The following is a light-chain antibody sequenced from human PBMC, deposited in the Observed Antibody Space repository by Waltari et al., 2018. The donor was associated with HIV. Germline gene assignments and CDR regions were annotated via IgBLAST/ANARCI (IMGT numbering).Light chain of an antibody. V-gene: IGKV1-39*01. Sequence: DIQMTQSPSSLSASVGDRVTVTCRASQSVSSYLNWYQQKPGKAPNLLIYAASSLQSGVPSRFSGSGSGTDFTLTISSLQPEDFATYYCQQTDSTPYTFGQGTKVEIK. CDR2: AAS. CDR1: QSVSSY. CDR3: QQTDSTPYT. J-gene: IGKJ2*01.